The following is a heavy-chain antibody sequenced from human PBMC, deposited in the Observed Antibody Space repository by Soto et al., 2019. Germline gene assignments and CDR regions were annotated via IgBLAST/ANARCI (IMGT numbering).Heavy chain of an antibody. CDR2: IGIGGET. J-gene: IGHJ5*02. CDR1: RFTFSIYD. Sequence: PGGSLRLSCVASRFTFSIYDMHWVRQATGKGLEWVSAIGIGGETYYSGSVKGRFTISRENAKNSLYLQMNSLRVEDTAVYYCAREVVAATIPTPRWFDPRGQGTLVTVSS. D-gene: IGHD2-15*01. CDR3: AREVVAATIPTPRWFDP. V-gene: IGHV3-13*01.